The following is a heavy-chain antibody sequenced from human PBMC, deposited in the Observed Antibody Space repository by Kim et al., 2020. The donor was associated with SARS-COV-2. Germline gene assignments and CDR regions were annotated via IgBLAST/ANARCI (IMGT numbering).Heavy chain of an antibody. V-gene: IGHV4-39*01. CDR1: GGSVSSINYS. CDR3: ARRTNGNFIWDYFDP. Sequence: SETLSLTCTVSGGSVSSINYSWGWVRQPPGKGLEWIGIIYYSGTTYYNPSLKSRVSISMDTSKNQFSLRLSSVTAADTAVYYCARRTNGNFIWDYFDPWGQGTLVTVSS. CDR2: IYYSGTT. D-gene: IGHD1-7*01. J-gene: IGHJ5*02.